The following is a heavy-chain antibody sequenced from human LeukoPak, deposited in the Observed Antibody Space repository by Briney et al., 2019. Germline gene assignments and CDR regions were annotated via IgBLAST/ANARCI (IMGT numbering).Heavy chain of an antibody. CDR3: ASLKVGATYSRFDY. J-gene: IGHJ4*02. Sequence: GGSLRLSCAASGFTFSSYAMHWVRQAPGKGLEWVANIKQDGSEKYYVDSVKGRFTISRDNAKNSLYLQMNSLRAEDTAVYYCASLKVGATYSRFDYWGQGTLVTVSS. V-gene: IGHV3-7*01. CDR2: IKQDGSEK. CDR1: GFTFSSYA. D-gene: IGHD1-26*01.